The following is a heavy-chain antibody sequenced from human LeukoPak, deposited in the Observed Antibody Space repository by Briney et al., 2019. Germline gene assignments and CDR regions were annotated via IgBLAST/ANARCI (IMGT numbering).Heavy chain of an antibody. Sequence: ASVKVSCKASGYTFTSYYMHWVRQAPGQGLEWMGWINPNSGGTNYAQKFQGRVTMTRDTSISTAYMELSRLRSDDTAVYCCVRDRTKYCSSTSCPLDYWGQGTLVTVSS. CDR1: GYTFTSYY. CDR3: VRDRTKYCSSTSCPLDY. D-gene: IGHD2-2*01. CDR2: INPNSGGT. V-gene: IGHV1-2*02. J-gene: IGHJ4*02.